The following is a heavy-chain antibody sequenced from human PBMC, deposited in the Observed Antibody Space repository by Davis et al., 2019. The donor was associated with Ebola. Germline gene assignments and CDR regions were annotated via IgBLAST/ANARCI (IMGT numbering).Heavy chain of an antibody. CDR3: ARDLGGYNRRGYYYYYGMDV. J-gene: IGHJ6*02. Sequence: MPSETLSLTCTVSGGSISSYYWSWIRQPPGKGLEWIGYIYYSGSTNYNPSLKSRVTISVDTSKNQFSLKLSPVTAADTAVYYCARDLGGYNRRGYYYYYGMDVWGQGTTVTVSS. CDR2: IYYSGST. V-gene: IGHV4-59*01. CDR1: GGSISSYY. D-gene: IGHD5-24*01.